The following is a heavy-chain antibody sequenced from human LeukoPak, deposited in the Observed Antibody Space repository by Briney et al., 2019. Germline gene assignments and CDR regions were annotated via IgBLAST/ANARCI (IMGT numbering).Heavy chain of an antibody. Sequence: PGGSLRLSCAASGFTFSSYAMSWVRQAPGKGLEWVSAISGSGGSTYYADSVKGRFTISRDNSKNTLSLQMNSLRAEDTAVYYCAREIIVVVPAALRGTFDYWGQGTLVTVSS. CDR3: AREIIVVVPAALRGTFDY. CDR2: ISGSGGST. CDR1: GFTFSSYA. V-gene: IGHV3-23*01. J-gene: IGHJ4*02. D-gene: IGHD2-2*01.